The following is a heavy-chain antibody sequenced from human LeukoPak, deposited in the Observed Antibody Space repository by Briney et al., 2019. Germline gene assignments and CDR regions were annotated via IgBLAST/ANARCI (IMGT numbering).Heavy chain of an antibody. Sequence: ASVKVSCKASGYTFTDYYIHLVRQAPGQALEWMGLINPNSGDTKYPQNFQDRVTMTRDTSTTTAYVDLTRLKSEDTAVYYCARSERRLDISHYYYPMDVWGQGTTVTVSS. CDR2: INPNSGDT. V-gene: IGHV1-2*02. CDR3: ARSERRLDISHYYYPMDV. D-gene: IGHD1-1*01. J-gene: IGHJ6*02. CDR1: GYTFTDYY.